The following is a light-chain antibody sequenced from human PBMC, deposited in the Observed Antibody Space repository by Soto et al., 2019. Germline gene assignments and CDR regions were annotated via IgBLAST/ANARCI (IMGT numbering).Light chain of an antibody. CDR2: HHN. V-gene: IGLV1-44*01. CDR3: ASWDDSLNGVV. CDR1: SFNIGSNT. Sequence: QLVLTQPPSASGTPGQRVTISCSGSSFNIGSNTVNWYQQLPGTAPKLLIYHHNQRPSGVPDRFSASKSGTSASLAISGLQSEDEADYYCASWDDSLNGVVFGGGTKLTVL. J-gene: IGLJ3*02.